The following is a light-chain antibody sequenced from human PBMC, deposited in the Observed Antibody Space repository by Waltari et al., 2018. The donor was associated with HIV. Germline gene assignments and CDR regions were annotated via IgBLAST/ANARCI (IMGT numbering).Light chain of an antibody. V-gene: IGLV2-14*01. J-gene: IGLJ3*02. CDR3: SSYTITNTWV. CDR2: RVT. CDR1: HSDIGTFDF. Sequence: QSALAQPASVSGSPGQSVTISCAASHSDIGTFDFVSWFQQLPGNPPKPIIYRVTFRPSGVPTRFSASKSANTASLTISDLQTEDEAHYYCSSYTITNTWVFGGGTMLTVL.